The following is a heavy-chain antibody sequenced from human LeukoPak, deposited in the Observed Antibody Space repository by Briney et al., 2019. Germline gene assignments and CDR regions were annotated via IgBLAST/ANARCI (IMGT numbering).Heavy chain of an antibody. V-gene: IGHV3-21*01. J-gene: IGHJ4*02. CDR3: ARELGNGDTYANVPLGH. D-gene: IGHD5-18*01. CDR2: ISSSGSYK. Sequence: NWVRQVPGKGLDWVASISSSGSYKYYSDSVEGRFTISRDNAKDSLFLQMDSLRVEDTAVYFCARELGNGDTYANVPLGHWGQGTLVTVSS.